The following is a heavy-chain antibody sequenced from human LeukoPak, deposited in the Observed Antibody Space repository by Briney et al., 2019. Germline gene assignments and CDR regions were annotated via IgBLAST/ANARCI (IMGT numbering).Heavy chain of an antibody. J-gene: IGHJ3*02. CDR3: ARAGYCSSTSCYRREDAFDI. CDR1: GFTFSSYS. V-gene: IGHV3-48*04. Sequence: PGGSLRLSCAASGFTFSSYSMNWVRQAPGKGLEWVSYISSSSTTIYYADSVKGRFTISRDNAKNSLHLQMNRLRAEDTAVYYCARAGYCSSTSCYRREDAFDIWGQGTMVTVSS. CDR2: ISSSSTTI. D-gene: IGHD2-2*01.